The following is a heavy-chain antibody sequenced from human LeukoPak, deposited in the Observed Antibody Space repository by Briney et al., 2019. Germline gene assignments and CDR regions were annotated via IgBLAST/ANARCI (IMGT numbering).Heavy chain of an antibody. Sequence: GGSLRLSCAASGFTFSSYGMHWVRQAPGKGLEWVAVIWYDGSNKYYADSAKGRFTISGDESKNTLSLQMNSLRPEDTAVYYCAKNAAGIVLMIYAPLDSWGQGTLVTVSS. D-gene: IGHD2-8*01. J-gene: IGHJ4*02. CDR3: AKNAAGIVLMIYAPLDS. CDR2: IWYDGSNK. CDR1: GFTFSSYG. V-gene: IGHV3-33*03.